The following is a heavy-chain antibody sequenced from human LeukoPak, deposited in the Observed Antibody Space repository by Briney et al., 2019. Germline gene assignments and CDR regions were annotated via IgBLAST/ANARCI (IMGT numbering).Heavy chain of an antibody. Sequence: GGSLRLSCAVSGFTANTHHMAWARQAPGKHLEWVSVRQPGNVSYYADSVTGRFTTSTDTSKNTVYLQMTDLRVEDTALYYCARERDYDTYFDYWGQGTLVIVSS. CDR1: GFTANTHH. J-gene: IGHJ4*01. V-gene: IGHV3-53*01. D-gene: IGHD3-22*01. CDR3: ARERDYDTYFDY. CDR2: RQPGNVS.